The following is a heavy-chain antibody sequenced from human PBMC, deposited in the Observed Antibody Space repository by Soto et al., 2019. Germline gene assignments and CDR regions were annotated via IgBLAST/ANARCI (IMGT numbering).Heavy chain of an antibody. Sequence: GGSLRLSCAASGYIFRNHGMHWVRQAPGKGLEWVAAVCCRESSQYYADSVKGRFTISRDNSKNTLYLQMNSLRAEDTAVYYCAKDSEITMVRGVIPYYYYYMDVWGKGTTVTVSS. D-gene: IGHD3-10*01. CDR1: GYIFRNHG. V-gene: IGHV3-33*06. CDR2: VCCRESSQ. CDR3: AKDSEITMVRGVIPYYYYYMDV. J-gene: IGHJ6*03.